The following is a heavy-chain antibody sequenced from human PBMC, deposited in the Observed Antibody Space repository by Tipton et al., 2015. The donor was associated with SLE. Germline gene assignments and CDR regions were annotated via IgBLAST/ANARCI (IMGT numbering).Heavy chain of an antibody. CDR1: GGTFSSYA. Sequence: QLVQSGAEVKKPGSSVKVSCKASGGTFSSYAISWVRQAPGQGLEWMGGIIPFLGTTNYAQKFQGRVTITADESTKTAYMELSSLRSEDTAVYYCGARADEGENFDYWGQGTLVTVSS. V-gene: IGHV1-69*01. D-gene: IGHD1-26*01. J-gene: IGHJ4*02. CDR3: GARADEGENFDY. CDR2: IIPFLGTT.